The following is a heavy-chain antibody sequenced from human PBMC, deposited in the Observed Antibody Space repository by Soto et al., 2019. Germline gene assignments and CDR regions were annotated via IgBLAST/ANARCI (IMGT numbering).Heavy chain of an antibody. CDR2: IYYSGST. CDR3: ARQVNQWLDFDY. V-gene: IGHV4-39*01. Sequence: SETLSLTCTVSGGSISSSSYYWGWIRQPPGKGLEWIGSIYYSGSTYYNPSLKSRVTISVDTSKNQFSLKLSSVTAADTAVYHCARQVNQWLDFDYWGHGTLVTVSS. D-gene: IGHD6-19*01. CDR1: GGSISSSSYY. J-gene: IGHJ4*01.